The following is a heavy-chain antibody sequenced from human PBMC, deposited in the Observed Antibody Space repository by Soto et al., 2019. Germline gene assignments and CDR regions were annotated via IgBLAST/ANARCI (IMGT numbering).Heavy chain of an antibody. Sequence: GGSLRLSCAASGFTVSSNYMSWVRQAPGKGLEWVSVIYSGGSTYYADSVKGRFTISRDNSKNTLYLQMNSLRAEDTAVYYCARDSDILTADRSYYYYYMDVWGKGTTVTVSS. CDR1: GFTVSSNY. V-gene: IGHV3-66*01. D-gene: IGHD3-9*01. CDR2: IYSGGST. CDR3: ARDSDILTADRSYYYYYMDV. J-gene: IGHJ6*03.